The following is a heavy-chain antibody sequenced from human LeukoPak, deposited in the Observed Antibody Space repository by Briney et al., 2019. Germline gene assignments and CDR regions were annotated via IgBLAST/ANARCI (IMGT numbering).Heavy chain of an antibody. CDR3: ANGPHYNILTGFYKVRSHLDY. V-gene: IGHV3-66*03. CDR2: IYSDNT. D-gene: IGHD3-9*01. CDR1: GLTVSSNS. J-gene: IGHJ4*02. Sequence: GGSLRLSCTVSGLTVSSNSMSWVRQAPGKGLEWVSFIYSDNTHYSDSVKGRFTISRDNSKNTLYLQMNSLRAEDTAMYYCANGPHYNILTGFYKVRSHLDYWGQGTLVTVSS.